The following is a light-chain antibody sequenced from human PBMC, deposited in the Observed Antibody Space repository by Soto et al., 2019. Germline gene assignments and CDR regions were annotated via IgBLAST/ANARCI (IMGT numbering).Light chain of an antibody. J-gene: IGKJ4*01. CDR3: LQLKSYPLT. CDR2: AAS. V-gene: IGKV1-17*03. Sequence: DIQMTQSPSAMSASVGDRVTITCRASQYISSYLAWFQQKPGKVPKRLIYAASSLQSGVPARLSGSGSGTEFTLTISSLQPEDSATYNCLQLKSYPLTFGGGTKVEIK. CDR1: QYISSY.